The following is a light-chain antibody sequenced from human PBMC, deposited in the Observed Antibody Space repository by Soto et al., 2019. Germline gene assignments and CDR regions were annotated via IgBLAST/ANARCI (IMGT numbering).Light chain of an antibody. CDR2: GAS. V-gene: IGKV3-15*01. CDR3: QQYNDWPRT. CDR1: QSVANN. Sequence: EIVMTQSPVTLSLSPGERGTLSCRASQSVANNLAWFQQRPGQAPRLLVYGASATATGIPARFSGSGSGTEFTLTISSLQSEDFAVYYCQQYNDWPRTFGQGTKVEIK. J-gene: IGKJ1*01.